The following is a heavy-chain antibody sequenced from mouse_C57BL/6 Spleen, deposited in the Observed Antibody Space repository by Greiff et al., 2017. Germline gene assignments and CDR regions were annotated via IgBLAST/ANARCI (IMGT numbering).Heavy chain of an antibody. J-gene: IGHJ2*01. CDR1: GYTFTSHW. CDR3: ARCLITTVVATGGFGD. V-gene: IGHV1-56*01. Sequence: VKLQESGPELVRPGASVKISCKAPGYTFTSHWMQWVRQRPGQGLEWIGEIFPGSGSTYYNEKFKGKATLTVDTSSSTAYLQLSSLTSEDSAVYYCARCLITTVVATGGFGDWGKGATLTVS. D-gene: IGHD1-1*01. CDR2: IFPGSGST.